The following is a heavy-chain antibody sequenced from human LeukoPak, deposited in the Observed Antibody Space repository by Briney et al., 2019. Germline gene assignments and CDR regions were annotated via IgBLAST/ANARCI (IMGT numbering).Heavy chain of an antibody. D-gene: IGHD6-19*01. CDR2: ISSSSSTI. CDR1: GFIFSSYS. J-gene: IGHJ5*02. CDR3: AKDDSGWSTGRFDP. Sequence: QSGGSLRLSCAASGFIFSSYSMNWVRQAPGKGLEWVSYISSSSSTIYYADSVKGRFTISRDNAKNSLYLQMNSLRAEDTALYYCAKDDSGWSTGRFDPWGQGTLVTVSS. V-gene: IGHV3-48*04.